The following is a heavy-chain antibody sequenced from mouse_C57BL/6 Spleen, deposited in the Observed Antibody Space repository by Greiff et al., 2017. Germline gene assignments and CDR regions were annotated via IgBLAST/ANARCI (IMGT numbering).Heavy chain of an antibody. CDR1: GYAFSSYW. CDR2: IYPGDGDT. V-gene: IGHV1-80*01. J-gene: IGHJ3*01. D-gene: IGHD3-2*02. Sequence: QVQLKESGAKLVKPGASVKISCKASGYAFSSYWMNWVKQRPGKGLEWIGQIYPGDGDTNYNGKFKGKATLTADKSSSTAYLQLSSLTSEDSAVYFCARSDSAGGWFAYWGQGTLVTVSA. CDR3: ARSDSAGGWFAY.